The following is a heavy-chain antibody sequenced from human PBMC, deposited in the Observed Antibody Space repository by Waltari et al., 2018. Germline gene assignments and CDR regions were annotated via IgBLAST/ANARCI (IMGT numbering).Heavy chain of an antibody. J-gene: IGHJ4*02. D-gene: IGHD1-26*01. Sequence: QVQLVQSGAEVKKPGASVKVSCKASGYTFTSYDINWVRQATGQGLEWMGWMNPNSGNTGYAQKFQGRVTITRNTSISTAYMELSSLRSEDTAVYYCARGCFLLGGSYYQRGVLGYWGQGTLVTVSS. CDR1: GYTFTSYD. V-gene: IGHV1-8*03. CDR3: ARGCFLLGGSYYQRGVLGY. CDR2: MNPNSGNT.